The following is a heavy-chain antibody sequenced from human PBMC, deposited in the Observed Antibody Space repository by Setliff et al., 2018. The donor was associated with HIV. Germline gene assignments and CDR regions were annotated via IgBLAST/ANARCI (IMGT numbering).Heavy chain of an antibody. J-gene: IGHJ4*02. D-gene: IGHD5-12*01. V-gene: IGHV3-9*01. CDR2: ISWNSGSI. Sequence: SLKISCAASGFTFDDYAMHWVRQAPGKGLEWVSGISWNSGSIAYADSVKGRFTISRDNAKNSLYLQMYSLRAEDTALYYCAKDRRDGYNSDYFDYWGQGTLVTVSS. CDR3: AKDRRDGYNSDYFDY. CDR1: GFTFDDYA.